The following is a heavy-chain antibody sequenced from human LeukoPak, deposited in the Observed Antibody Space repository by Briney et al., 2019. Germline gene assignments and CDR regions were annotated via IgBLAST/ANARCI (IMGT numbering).Heavy chain of an antibody. J-gene: IGHJ4*02. V-gene: IGHV3-9*01. D-gene: IGHD4-11*01. CDR2: ISWNSGSI. Sequence: GGSLRLSCAASGFTFDDYAMHWVRQAPGKGLEWVSGISWNSGSIGYADSVKGRFTISRDNAKNSLYLQMNSLRAEDTALYYCAKAPGSNLRNYFDYWGQGTLVTVSS. CDR3: AKAPGSNLRNYFDY. CDR1: GFTFDDYA.